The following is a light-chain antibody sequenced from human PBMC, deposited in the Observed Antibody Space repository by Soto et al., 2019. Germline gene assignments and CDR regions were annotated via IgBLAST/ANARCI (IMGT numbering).Light chain of an antibody. CDR1: QSVSSN. CDR3: QQYNKWPLT. V-gene: IGKV3-15*01. Sequence: EIVMTQSPATLSVSPGEGATLSCRASQSVSSNLAWYQQKPGQAPRLLIYGASTRATGIPASFSGSGSGTDFTLTLSSLQSEDFAVYYCQQYNKWPLTFGGGTKVEIK. J-gene: IGKJ4*01. CDR2: GAS.